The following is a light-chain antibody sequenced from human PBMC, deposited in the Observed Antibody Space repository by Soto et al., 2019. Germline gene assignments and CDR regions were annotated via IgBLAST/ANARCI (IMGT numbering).Light chain of an antibody. CDR2: EVT. J-gene: IGLJ1*01. V-gene: IGLV2-14*01. CDR3: SSFTTSLAYG. CDR1: SSDVGAYNY. Sequence: QSALSLPPSVSGSTGQTITISCTGTSSDVGAYNYVSWYQQQSGKAPKLIIHEVTNRPSGVSNRFSGSKSGNTASLTISGLQAEDEADYYCSSFTTSLAYGFGMGTKVTVL.